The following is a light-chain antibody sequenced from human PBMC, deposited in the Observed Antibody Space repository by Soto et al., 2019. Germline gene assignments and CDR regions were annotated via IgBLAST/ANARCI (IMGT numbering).Light chain of an antibody. J-gene: IGKJ3*01. CDR3: QQYGSSPLFT. CDR1: QSVSRSY. V-gene: IGKV3-20*01. CDR2: GAS. Sequence: EIVLTQSPGTLSLSPGERATLSCRASQSVSRSYLAWYQQKPGQAPRLLIYGASSRATGIPDRFSGSGSGTDFTLTISRLEPEDFAVYYCQQYGSSPLFTFGPGNKVDIK.